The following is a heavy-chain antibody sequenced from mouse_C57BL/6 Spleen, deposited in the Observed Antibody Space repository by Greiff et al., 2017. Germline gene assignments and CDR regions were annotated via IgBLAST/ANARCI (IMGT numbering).Heavy chain of an antibody. CDR1: GYTFTSYW. CDR2: IDPSDSYT. CDR3: ARKIRSFDY. V-gene: IGHV1-50*01. Sequence: VQLQQPGAELVKPGASVKLSCKASGYTFTSYWMQWVKQRPGQGLEWIGEIDPSDSYTNYNQKFKGKATLTVDTSSSTAYMQLSSLTSEDSAVYYCARKIRSFDYWGQGTTLTVSS. J-gene: IGHJ2*01.